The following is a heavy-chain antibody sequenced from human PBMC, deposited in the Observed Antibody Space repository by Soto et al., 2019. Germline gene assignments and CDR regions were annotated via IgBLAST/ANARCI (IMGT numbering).Heavy chain of an antibody. CDR2: ISDSGATT. V-gene: IGHV3-23*01. CDR3: AKEDTSSGSLDY. CDR1: GLPFGENA. Sequence: GGSLRLSCAASGLPFGENAMAWFGKAPGKGLEWVSGISDSGATTYYADSVRGRFTISRDNSKNTLYLQMKSLRAEDSASYYCAKEDTSSGSLDYWGQGALVTVSS. J-gene: IGHJ4*02. D-gene: IGHD6-19*01.